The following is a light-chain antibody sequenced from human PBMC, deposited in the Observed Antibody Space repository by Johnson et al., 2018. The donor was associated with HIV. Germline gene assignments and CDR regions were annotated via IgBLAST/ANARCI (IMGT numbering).Light chain of an antibody. J-gene: IGLJ1*01. Sequence: QSLLTQPPSVSAAPGQKVTISCSGSSSNIGNNYVSWYQQLPGTAPKLLIYDNNKRPSGIPDRFSGSKSGTSATLDITGLQTGDEADYYCGTWDSSLSADVFGPGTKVTVL. CDR3: GTWDSSLSADV. CDR1: SSNIGNNY. CDR2: DNN. V-gene: IGLV1-51*01.